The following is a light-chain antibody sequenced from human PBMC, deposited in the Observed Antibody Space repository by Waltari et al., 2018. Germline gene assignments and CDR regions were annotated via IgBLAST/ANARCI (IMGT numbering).Light chain of an antibody. V-gene: IGKV3-11*01. CDR3: QQRRNWPLT. CDR2: DAS. CDR1: HSVSWY. J-gene: IGKJ4*01. Sequence: EIVSTQSPATLSLSPGQRSTLSCRASHSVSWYLAWYQQRPGQAPRLLIYDASNRSTGIPARFSGSGSETDFTLTISSLEPEDSAVYYCQQRRNWPLTFGGGTKVEIK.